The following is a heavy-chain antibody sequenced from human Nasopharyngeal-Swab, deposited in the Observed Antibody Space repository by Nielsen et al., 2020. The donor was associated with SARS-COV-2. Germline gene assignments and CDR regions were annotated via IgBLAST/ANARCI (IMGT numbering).Heavy chain of an antibody. V-gene: IGHV1-46*01. D-gene: IGHD2-21*02. J-gene: IGHJ4*02. CDR2: IDPFSGST. CDR1: GFTFTSYY. Sequence: ASVKVSCKASGFTFTSYYFNWVRQAPGQGLEWMGMIDPFSGSTSYAQRFQGRVTVTRDTSTSTVYMEVRSLTSEDTAVYYCTRDQGGGDPYDSWGQGTLDTVSS. CDR3: TRDQGGGDPYDS.